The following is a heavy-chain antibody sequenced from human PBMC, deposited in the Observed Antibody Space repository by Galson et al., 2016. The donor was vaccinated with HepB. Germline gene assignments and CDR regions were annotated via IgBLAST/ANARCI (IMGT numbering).Heavy chain of an antibody. Sequence: SLRLSCAASGFSVSAYAVHWVRQAPGKGLEWVAVISDDGRSNYYADSVKGRFTISRDTAKNTVYLQMSSLRGEDTAVYYCARQQTYLMGSGYFFGMDLWGQGTTGSVSS. CDR2: ISDDGRSN. D-gene: IGHD3-10*01. CDR1: GFSVSAYA. V-gene: IGHV3-30*03. CDR3: ARQQTYLMGSGYFFGMDL. J-gene: IGHJ6*02.